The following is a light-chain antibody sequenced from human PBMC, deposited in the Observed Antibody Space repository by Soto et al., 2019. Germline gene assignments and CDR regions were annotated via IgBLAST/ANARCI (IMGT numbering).Light chain of an antibody. V-gene: IGLV2-8*01. Sequence: ALTQPPSASGSPGQSVTISCTGTSSDVGGYNYVSWYQQHPGKAPKLMISEVSKRPSGVPDRFSGSKSGNTASLTVSGLQAEDEADYYCCSYAGSNNYVFGTGTKLTVL. CDR1: SSDVGGYNY. J-gene: IGLJ1*01. CDR3: CSYAGSNNYV. CDR2: EVS.